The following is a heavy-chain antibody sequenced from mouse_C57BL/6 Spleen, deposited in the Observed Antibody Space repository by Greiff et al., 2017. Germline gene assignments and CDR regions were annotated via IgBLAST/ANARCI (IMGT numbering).Heavy chain of an antibody. D-gene: IGHD1-1*01. V-gene: IGHV1-36*01. CDR3: ARSGDYGSSCGWDCDVDV. Sequence: EVQLQQSGPVLVKPGPSVKISCKASGFTFTDYYMHWVKQSPGKSLEWIGLVYPYNGGTSYNQKFKGKATLTVDTSSSTAYMELNSLTSEDSAVYYCARSGDYGSSCGWDCDVDVWGTGTTVTVSS. J-gene: IGHJ1*03. CDR2: VYPYNGGT. CDR1: GFTFTDYY.